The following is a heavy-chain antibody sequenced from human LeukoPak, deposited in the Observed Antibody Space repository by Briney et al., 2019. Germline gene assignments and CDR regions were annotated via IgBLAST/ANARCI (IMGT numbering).Heavy chain of an antibody. CDR3: ARGPDCSSTSCYDREDKELRYFDWLLPFDY. D-gene: IGHD2-2*01. J-gene: IGHJ4*02. CDR1: GGTFSSYA. V-gene: IGHV1-69*06. CDR2: IIPIFGTA. Sequence: SVKVSCKASGGTFSSYAISWVRQAPGQGLEWMGGIIPIFGTANYAQKFQGRVTITADKSTSTAYMELSSLRSEDTAVYYCARGPDCSSTSCYDREDKELRYFDWLLPFDYWGQGTLVTVSS.